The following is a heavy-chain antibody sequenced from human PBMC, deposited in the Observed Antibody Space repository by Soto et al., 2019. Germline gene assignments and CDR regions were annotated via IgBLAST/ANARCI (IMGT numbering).Heavy chain of an antibody. D-gene: IGHD3-3*01. CDR3: ARAEYYDFWSGYYRPYYYGMDV. CDR2: INHSGST. V-gene: IGHV4-34*01. J-gene: IGHJ6*02. CDR1: GVSFSGYY. Sequence: SETLSLTCAVYGVSFSGYYWSWIRQPPGKGLEWIGEINHSGSTNYNPSLKSRVTISVDTSKNQFSLKLSSVTAADTAVYYCARAEYYDFWSGYYRPYYYGMDVWGQGTTVTVSS.